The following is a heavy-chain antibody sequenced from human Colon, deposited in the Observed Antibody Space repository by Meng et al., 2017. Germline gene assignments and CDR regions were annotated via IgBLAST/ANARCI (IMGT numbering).Heavy chain of an antibody. Sequence: QVQLQDAGPGPVPPSQTLSLTCTVSGGSISSGDYYWSWIRQPPGKGLEWIGYIYYSGSTYSNASLKTRVTISIDRSKNQFSLKLSSVTAADTAVYYCARDRKHYGERGWFDPWGQGTLVTVSS. CDR1: GGSISSGDYY. CDR3: ARDRKHYGERGWFDP. V-gene: IGHV4-30-4*01. J-gene: IGHJ5*02. D-gene: IGHD4-17*01. CDR2: IYYSGST.